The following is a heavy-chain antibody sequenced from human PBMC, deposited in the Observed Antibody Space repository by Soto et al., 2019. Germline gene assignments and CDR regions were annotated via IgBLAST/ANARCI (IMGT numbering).Heavy chain of an antibody. D-gene: IGHD5-12*01. Sequence: PSETLSLTCSVSGGTITGGDYFWSWIRQPPVNGLAWTDTIFCPGCTYYGPTLKSRASMSMYTSKSLFTLRLRSLTAAATPVYFCARVKATLYRHYYFDYWGQGTPVTVSS. CDR3: ARVKATLYRHYYFDY. J-gene: IGHJ4*01. CDR1: GGTITGGDYF. V-gene: IGHV4-30-4*01. CDR2: IFCPGCT.